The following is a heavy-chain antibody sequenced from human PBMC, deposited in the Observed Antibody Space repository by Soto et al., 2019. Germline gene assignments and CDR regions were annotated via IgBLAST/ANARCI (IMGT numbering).Heavy chain of an antibody. J-gene: IGHJ4*02. Sequence: SETLSLTCTVSGVSISNSSYYWGWIRRPPGKGLEWIGTIYYSGITYYNPSLKSRVTISVDTSKNQFSLKLTSVTAADTAAYYCARHGSNWGQGTLVTVSS. CDR2: IYYSGIT. CDR3: ARHGSN. CDR1: GVSISNSSYY. V-gene: IGHV4-39*01.